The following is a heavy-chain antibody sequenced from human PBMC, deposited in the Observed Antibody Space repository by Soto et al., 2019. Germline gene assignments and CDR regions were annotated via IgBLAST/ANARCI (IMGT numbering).Heavy chain of an antibody. V-gene: IGHV1-8*01. J-gene: IGHJ4*02. CDR2: MNPNSGNT. CDR1: GYTFTSYD. CDR3: ARGPWTSCSYDY. Sequence: GASVKVSCKASGYTFTSYDINWVRQATGQGLEWMGWMNPNSGNTGYAQKFQGRVTMTRNTSISTAYMELSSLRSEDTAVYYCARGPWTSCSYDYWGQGTLVTVSS. D-gene: IGHD2-2*01.